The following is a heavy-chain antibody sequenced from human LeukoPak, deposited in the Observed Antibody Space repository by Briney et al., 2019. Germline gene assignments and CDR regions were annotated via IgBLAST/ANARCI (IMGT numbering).Heavy chain of an antibody. Sequence: PGGSLRLSCGASGFTFSTYWMHWVRQAPGKGLVWVSRIKSDGSRTDYADSVKGRFIISSDNTKNTLYLQMSSLRVEDTAVYYCARDSYYYDDRGSHYFGIDVWGHGTTVTVSS. CDR1: GFTFSTYW. D-gene: IGHD3-22*01. CDR3: ARDSYYYDDRGSHYFGIDV. J-gene: IGHJ6*02. V-gene: IGHV3-74*01. CDR2: IKSDGSRT.